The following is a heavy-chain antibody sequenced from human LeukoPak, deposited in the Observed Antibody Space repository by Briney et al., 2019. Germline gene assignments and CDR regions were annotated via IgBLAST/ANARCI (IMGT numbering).Heavy chain of an antibody. Sequence: ASVKVSCKXSGYTFTSYYMHWVRQAPGQGLEWMGIINPSGGSTSYAQKFQGRVTMTRDTSTSTVYMELSSLRSEDTAVYYCARAEHYYDSSGYSSFQHWGQGTLVTVSS. CDR2: INPSGGST. CDR1: GYTFTSYY. D-gene: IGHD3-22*01. V-gene: IGHV1-46*01. CDR3: ARAEHYYDSSGYSSFQH. J-gene: IGHJ1*01.